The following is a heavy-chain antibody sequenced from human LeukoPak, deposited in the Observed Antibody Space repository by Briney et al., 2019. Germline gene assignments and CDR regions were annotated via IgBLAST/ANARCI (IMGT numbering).Heavy chain of an antibody. J-gene: IGHJ4*02. CDR1: GYSFTTHW. CDR3: AKILDY. V-gene: IGHV3-30*18. Sequence: GESLKISCKGSGYSFTTHWIGWVRQMPGKGLEWVAVISYDGSNKYYADSVKGRFTISRDNSKNTLYLQMNSLRAEDTAVYYCAKILDYWGQGTLVTVSS. CDR2: ISYDGSNK.